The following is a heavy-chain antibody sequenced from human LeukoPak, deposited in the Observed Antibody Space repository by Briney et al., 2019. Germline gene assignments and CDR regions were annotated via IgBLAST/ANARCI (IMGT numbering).Heavy chain of an antibody. J-gene: IGHJ4*02. Sequence: SETLSLTCTVSGDSFTSYHWSWLRQPPGKGLEWIGYISSSGSTSYNPSLKSRVTISVDTSKNQFSLKLSSVTAADTAVYYCASSSSEGHFDYWGQGTLVTVSS. D-gene: IGHD6-6*01. CDR2: ISSSGST. V-gene: IGHV4-59*12. CDR1: GDSFTSYH. CDR3: ASSSSEGHFDY.